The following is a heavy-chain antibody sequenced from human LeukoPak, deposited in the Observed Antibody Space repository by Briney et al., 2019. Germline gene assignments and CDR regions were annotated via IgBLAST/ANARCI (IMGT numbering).Heavy chain of an antibody. J-gene: IGHJ4*02. CDR3: AVCHWHSSGCRNDY. CDR2: ISGSGGST. CDR1: GFTFISYA. D-gene: IGHD6-19*01. V-gene: IGHV3-23*01. Sequence: GGSLRLSCAASGFTFISYAMSWVRQAPVKGLEWVSIISGSGGSTYYADSVKGRFTISRDNSKNTLYLQMNSLRAEDTAVYYCAVCHWHSSGCRNDYWGQGTLVTVPS.